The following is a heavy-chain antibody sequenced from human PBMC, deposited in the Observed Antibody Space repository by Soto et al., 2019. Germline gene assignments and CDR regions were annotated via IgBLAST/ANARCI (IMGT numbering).Heavy chain of an antibody. CDR3: ARGPRGGYYGSGSYYNVGWFDP. CDR2: INHSGST. D-gene: IGHD3-10*01. V-gene: IGHV4-34*01. J-gene: IGHJ5*02. CDR1: GGSFSGYY. Sequence: SETLSLTCAVYGGSFSGYYWSWIRQPPGKGLEWIGEINHSGSTNYNPSLKSRVTISVDTSKNQFSLKLSSVTAADTAVYYCARGPRGGYYGSGSYYNVGWFDPWGQGTLVTVSS.